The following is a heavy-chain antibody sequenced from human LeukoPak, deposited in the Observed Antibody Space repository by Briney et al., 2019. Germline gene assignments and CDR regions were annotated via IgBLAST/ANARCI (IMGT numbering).Heavy chain of an antibody. Sequence: GGSLRLSCAASGFAFSSYWMSWVRQAPVKGLEWVANINTDWSEIYYVDSVKGRFTISRDNAKNSLYLQMSSLSGEDTAIYYCVRGIDYWGQGTLVTVSP. J-gene: IGHJ4*02. CDR3: VRGIDY. V-gene: IGHV3-7*03. CDR1: GFAFSSYW. CDR2: INTDWSEI.